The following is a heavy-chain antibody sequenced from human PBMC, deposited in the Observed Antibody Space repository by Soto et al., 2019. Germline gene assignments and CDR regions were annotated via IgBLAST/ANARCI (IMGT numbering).Heavy chain of an antibody. CDR2: TYSDGRT. J-gene: IGHJ6*02. V-gene: IGHV3-53*02. CDR3: ARVRNNNDKRLDV. CDR1: EISVSSYY. D-gene: IGHD2-8*01. Sequence: EVHVVETGGGLIQPGGSLRLSCTASEISVSSYYMSWVRQAPGQGLEWVSITYSDGRTRYADSVQGRFTISRDTSTVFLDMRSLRPDDTAVYFCARVRNNNDKRLDVWGQGTTVIVS.